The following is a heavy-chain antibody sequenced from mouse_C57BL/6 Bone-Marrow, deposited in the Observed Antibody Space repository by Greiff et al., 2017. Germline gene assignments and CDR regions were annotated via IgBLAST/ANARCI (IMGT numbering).Heavy chain of an antibody. CDR3: ARLGYGNGGFDY. CDR1: GYTFTSYG. Sequence: QVQLQQSGAELARPGASVKLSCKASGYTFTSYGISWVKQRTGQGLEWIGEIYPRSGNTYYNEKFKGKATLTADKSSSTAYMELRSLTSEDSAVYFCARLGYGNGGFDYWGQGTTLTVSS. V-gene: IGHV1-81*01. J-gene: IGHJ2*01. D-gene: IGHD2-10*02. CDR2: IYPRSGNT.